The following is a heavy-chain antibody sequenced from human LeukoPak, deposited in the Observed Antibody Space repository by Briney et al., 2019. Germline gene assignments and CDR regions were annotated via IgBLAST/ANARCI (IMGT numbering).Heavy chain of an antibody. V-gene: IGHV4-61*01. J-gene: IGHJ3*02. CDR3: ATGAGSGYSDAFDI. CDR1: GGSIRSSCYY. CDR2: IYYSGST. D-gene: IGHD3-22*01. Sequence: PSETLSLTCTVSGGSIRSSCYYWSWIRQPPGKGLEWIGYIYYSGSTNYNPSLKSRVTISVDTSKNQFSLKLSSVTAADTAVYYCATGAGSGYSDAFDIWGQGTMVTVSS.